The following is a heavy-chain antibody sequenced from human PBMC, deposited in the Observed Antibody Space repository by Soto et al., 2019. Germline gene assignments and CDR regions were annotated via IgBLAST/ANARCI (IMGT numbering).Heavy chain of an antibody. D-gene: IGHD6-13*01. CDR1: GYTFTSYG. Sequence: ASVKVSCKASGYTFTSYGISWVRQAPGQGLEWMGWISAYNGNTNYAQKLQGRVTMTTDTSTSTAYMELRSLRSDDTAVYYCARDLEQLVLSLVWEDNSNWFDPWGQGTLVTVSS. V-gene: IGHV1-18*01. CDR3: ARDLEQLVLSLVWEDNSNWFDP. J-gene: IGHJ5*02. CDR2: ISAYNGNT.